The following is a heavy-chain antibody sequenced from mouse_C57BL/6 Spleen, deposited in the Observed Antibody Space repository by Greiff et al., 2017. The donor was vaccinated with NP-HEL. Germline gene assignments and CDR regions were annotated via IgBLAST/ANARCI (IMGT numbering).Heavy chain of an antibody. Sequence: VKLVESGPGLVQPSQSLSITCTVSGFSLTSYGVHWVRQSPGKGLEWLGVIWSGGSTDYNAAFISRLSISKDNSKSQVFFKMNSLQADDTAIYYCARKDDGYYDTGAMDYWGQGTSVTVSS. J-gene: IGHJ4*01. CDR1: GFSLTSYG. V-gene: IGHV2-2*01. CDR3: ARKDDGYYDTGAMDY. D-gene: IGHD2-3*01. CDR2: IWSGGST.